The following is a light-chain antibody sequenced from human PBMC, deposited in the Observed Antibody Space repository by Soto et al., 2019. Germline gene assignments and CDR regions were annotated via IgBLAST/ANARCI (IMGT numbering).Light chain of an antibody. V-gene: IGLV1-40*01. J-gene: IGLJ1*01. CDR1: SSNIGAGYD. CDR2: GNS. CDR3: QSYDSSLSGYV. Sequence: QSVLTQPPSLSGAPGQMVTISCNGSSSNIGAGYDVHWYQQLPGTAPKLLIYGNSNRPSGVPDRFSGSKSGTSASLAITGLQAEDEADYYCQSYDSSLSGYVFGTGTKVTVL.